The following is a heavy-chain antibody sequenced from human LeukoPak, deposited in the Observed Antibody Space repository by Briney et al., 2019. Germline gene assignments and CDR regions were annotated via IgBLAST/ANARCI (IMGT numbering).Heavy chain of an antibody. D-gene: IGHD4-17*01. CDR1: GYSLTSYW. CDR3: ARQFDYGDYDRIGY. V-gene: IGHV5-51*01. Sequence: GESLKISCKASGYSLTSYWIAWVRQMPGKGLEWMGNIYPGDSDTRYSPSFQGQVTISADKSISTAYLQWSSLKASDTAMYYCARQFDYGDYDRIGYWGQGTLVTVSS. J-gene: IGHJ4*02. CDR2: IYPGDSDT.